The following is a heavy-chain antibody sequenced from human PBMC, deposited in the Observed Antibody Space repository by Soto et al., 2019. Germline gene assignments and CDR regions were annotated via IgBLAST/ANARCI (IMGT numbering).Heavy chain of an antibody. J-gene: IGHJ4*02. CDR1: GGTFSSYA. Sequence: QVQLVQSGAEVKKPGSSVKVSCKASGGTFSSYAISWVRQSPGQGLEWMGGIIPIFGTANYAQKFQGRVTITADEATSTAYMELSRLRSEDTAVYYCARDGYNYDYWGQGTLVTVSS. V-gene: IGHV1-69*01. CDR2: IIPIFGTA. CDR3: ARDGYNYDY. D-gene: IGHD5-12*01.